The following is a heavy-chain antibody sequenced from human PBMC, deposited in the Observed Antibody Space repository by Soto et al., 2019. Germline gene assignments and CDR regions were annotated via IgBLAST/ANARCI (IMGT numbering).Heavy chain of an antibody. CDR3: AQSGYDLYASFDY. CDR2: IIPILGIA. J-gene: IGHJ4*02. Sequence: GASVKVSCKASGVTFSSYTISWVRQAPGQGLEWMGRIIPILGIANYAQKFQGRVTITADKSTSTAYMELSSLRSEDTAVYYCAQSGYDLYASFDYWGQGTLVTVSS. D-gene: IGHD5-12*01. CDR1: GVTFSSYT. V-gene: IGHV1-69*02.